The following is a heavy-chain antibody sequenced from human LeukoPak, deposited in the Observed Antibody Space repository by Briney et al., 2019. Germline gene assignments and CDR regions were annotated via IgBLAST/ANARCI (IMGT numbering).Heavy chain of an antibody. CDR1: GGSISSYY. D-gene: IGHD4/OR15-4a*01. CDR2: IYTSGST. J-gene: IGHJ4*02. CDR3: ASESNDYGGPFPDY. V-gene: IGHV4-4*07. Sequence: SQTLSLTCTVSGGSISSYYWSWIRQPAGKGLEWIGRIYTSGSTNYNPSLKSRVTMSVDTSKNQFSLKLSSVTAADTAVYYCASESNDYGGPFPDYWGQGTLVTVSS.